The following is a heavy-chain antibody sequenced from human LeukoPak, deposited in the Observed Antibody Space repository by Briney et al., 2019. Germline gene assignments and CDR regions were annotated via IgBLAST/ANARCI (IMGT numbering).Heavy chain of an antibody. D-gene: IGHD7-27*01. CDR2: VNGRGATT. Sequence: PGGSLRLSCAASGFASGFTFSDYAVSWVRQAPGKGPEWVASVNGRGATTYYADSVRGRFIISRDNSKNTLYLQMISLGADDTAVYFCAKAPATGEGYYFYYMDVWGKGTTVTVSS. CDR1: GFTFSDYA. V-gene: IGHV3-23*01. J-gene: IGHJ6*03. CDR3: AKAPATGEGYYFYYMDV.